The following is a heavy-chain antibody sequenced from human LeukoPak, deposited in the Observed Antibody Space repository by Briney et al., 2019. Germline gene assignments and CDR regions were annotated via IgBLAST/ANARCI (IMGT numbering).Heavy chain of an antibody. CDR3: AKEEGFSYCYYMDV. CDR1: GFIFSSYG. CDR2: IQYDETDN. J-gene: IGHJ6*03. Sequence: PGGSLRLSCAASGFIFSSYGMHWVRQAPGKGLEWAAFIQYDETDNYNADSVKGRFTISRDNSKNTLYLQMNSLRAEDTAVYYCAKEEGFSYCYYMDVWGKGTTVTISS. V-gene: IGHV3-30*02.